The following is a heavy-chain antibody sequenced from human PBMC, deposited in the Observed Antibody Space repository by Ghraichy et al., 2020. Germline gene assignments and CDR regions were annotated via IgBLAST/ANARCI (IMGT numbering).Heavy chain of an antibody. J-gene: IGHJ4*02. CDR2: ITGTGGNS. V-gene: IGHV3-23*01. D-gene: IGHD1/OR15-1a*01. Sequence: GGSLRLSCVASGFTFNSYAMTWFRQAPGKGLEWVSAITGTGGNSYYADSVNGRVTTSRDNSRNTLYMEMHSVTSDDTAVYFCAKRAGSHYMNNSLDHWGRGTLVVVSS. CDR3: AKRAGSHYMNNSLDH. CDR1: GFTFNSYA.